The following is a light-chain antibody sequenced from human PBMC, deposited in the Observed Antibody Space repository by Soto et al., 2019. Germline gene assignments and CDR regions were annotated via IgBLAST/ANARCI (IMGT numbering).Light chain of an antibody. CDR2: WAS. CDR3: QQYYTTPPT. J-gene: IGKJ4*01. CDR1: QSVLFSSNNKNY. V-gene: IGKV4-1*01. Sequence: DIVMTQSPDSLAVSLGERATINCKSSQSVLFSSNNKNYLAWYQQKPGQPPKLLIYWASTRESGVPDRFSGSGSETDFTRTISSLQADDVAVYYCQQYYTTPPTFVGGTKVEIK.